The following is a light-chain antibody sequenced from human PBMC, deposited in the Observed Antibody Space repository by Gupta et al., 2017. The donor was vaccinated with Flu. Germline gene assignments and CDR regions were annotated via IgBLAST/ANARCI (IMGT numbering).Light chain of an antibody. CDR2: DAS. CDR3: QQRSRLPMYT. V-gene: IGKV3-11*01. Sequence: APLSLSPGDRAILSCRARQSVNIYLDWYQQKPGQPPRLLMFDASKRAAGIPDRFSGSGSGTDFTLTISTLEPEDVAVYYCQQRSRLPMYTFGQGTKLE. J-gene: IGKJ2*01. CDR1: QSVNIY.